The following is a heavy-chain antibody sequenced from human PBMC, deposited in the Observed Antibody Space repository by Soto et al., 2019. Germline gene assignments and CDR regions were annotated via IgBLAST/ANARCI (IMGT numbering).Heavy chain of an antibody. J-gene: IGHJ4*02. CDR2: INPSGGST. Sequence: ASVKVSCKASGYTFTSYYMHWVRQAPGQGLEWMGIINPSGGSTSYAQKFQGRVTMTRDTSTSTVYMELSSLRSEDTAVYYCARVGGGYCSGGSCYPLSATMTYFDYWGQGTLVTVSS. CDR1: GYTFTSYY. V-gene: IGHV1-46*01. D-gene: IGHD2-15*01. CDR3: ARVGGGYCSGGSCYPLSATMTYFDY.